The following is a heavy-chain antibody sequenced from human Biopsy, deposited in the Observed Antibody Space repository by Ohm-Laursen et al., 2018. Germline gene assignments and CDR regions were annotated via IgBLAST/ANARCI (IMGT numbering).Heavy chain of an antibody. V-gene: IGHV4-59*07. CDR2: IYYSGST. D-gene: IGHD5-12*01. CDR3: AGRPWPNAFDI. J-gene: IGHJ3*02. CDR1: GGSISSYY. Sequence: SDTLSHTCTVSGGSISSYYWNWIRQPPGKGLEWVGYIYYSGSTNYNPSLKSRVTISVDTSKNQFSLKLSSVTAADTAVYYCAGRPWPNAFDIWGQGTMVTVSS.